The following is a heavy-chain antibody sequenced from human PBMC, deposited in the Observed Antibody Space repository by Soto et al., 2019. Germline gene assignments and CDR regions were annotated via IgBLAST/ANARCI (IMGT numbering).Heavy chain of an antibody. V-gene: IGHV3-30*04. J-gene: IGHJ4*02. Sequence: GGSLRLSCAVSGFIFKNYALNWVRQAPGKGLEWVASITRDGYNKYYADSVKGRFTISRDNSKNTLSLQMTALRVEDSSVYYCTKSSGGSSSVGMDYSGPGTLVTVSS. CDR2: ITRDGYNK. CDR3: TKSSGGSSSVGMDY. D-gene: IGHD6-6*01. CDR1: GFIFKNYA.